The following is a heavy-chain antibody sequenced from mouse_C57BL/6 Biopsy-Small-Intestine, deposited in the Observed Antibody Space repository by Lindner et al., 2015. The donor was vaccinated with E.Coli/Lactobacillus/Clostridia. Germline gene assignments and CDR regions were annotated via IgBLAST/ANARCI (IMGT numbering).Heavy chain of an antibody. Sequence: VQLQESGTELVKPGASVKLSCKVSGYTFTSYWIHWVNQRPGQGLEWIGNIYPSNGDTNYNEKFKSKATLTVDKSSSTAYMQLSSLTSEDSAVYYCARVDTLGYAWFAYWGQGTLVTVSA. J-gene: IGHJ3*01. CDR2: IYPSNGDT. D-gene: IGHD3-2*02. CDR1: GYTFTSYW. V-gene: IGHV1-53*01. CDR3: ARVDTLGYAWFAY.